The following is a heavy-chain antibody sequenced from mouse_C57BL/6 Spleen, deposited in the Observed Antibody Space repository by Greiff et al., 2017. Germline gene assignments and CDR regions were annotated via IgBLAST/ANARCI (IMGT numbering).Heavy chain of an antibody. Sequence: VQLQQSGPVLVKPGASVKMSCKASGYTFTDYYMNWVKQSHGKSLEWIGVINPYNGGTSYNQKFKGKATLTVDKSSSTAYMELNSLTSEDSAVYYCARSTTMVTTGYFDYWGQGTTLTVSS. V-gene: IGHV1-19*01. D-gene: IGHD2-2*01. J-gene: IGHJ2*01. CDR3: ARSTTMVTTGYFDY. CDR2: INPYNGGT. CDR1: GYTFTDYY.